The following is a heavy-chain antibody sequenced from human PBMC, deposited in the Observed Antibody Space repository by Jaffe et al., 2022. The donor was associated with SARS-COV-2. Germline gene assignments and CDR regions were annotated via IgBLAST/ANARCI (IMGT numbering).Heavy chain of an antibody. J-gene: IGHJ5*02. CDR3: ARDRFHYYDSSGDGDWFDP. V-gene: IGHV1-2*02. CDR2: INPNSGGT. D-gene: IGHD3-22*01. Sequence: QVQLVQSGAEVKKPGASVKVSCKASGYTFTGYYMHWVRQAPGQGLEWMGWINPNSGGTNYAQKFQGRVTMTRDTSISTAYMELSRLRSDDTAVYYCARDRFHYYDSSGDGDWFDPWGQGTLVTVSS. CDR1: GYTFTGYY.